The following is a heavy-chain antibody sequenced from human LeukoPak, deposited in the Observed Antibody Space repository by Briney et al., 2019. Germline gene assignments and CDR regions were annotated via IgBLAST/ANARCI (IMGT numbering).Heavy chain of an antibody. J-gene: IGHJ4*02. CDR2: ISYDGSNK. Sequence: GGSLRLSCAASGFAASGFTFSTFGMHWVRQAPGKGLEWVAVISYDGSNKYYGDSVKGRFTISRDNSKNTLYLQMINLRPEDTALYYCASSIRGVVHFHFWGQGTLVTVSS. CDR1: FAASGFTFSTFG. D-gene: IGHD3-10*01. CDR3: ASSIRGVVHFHF. V-gene: IGHV3-30*03.